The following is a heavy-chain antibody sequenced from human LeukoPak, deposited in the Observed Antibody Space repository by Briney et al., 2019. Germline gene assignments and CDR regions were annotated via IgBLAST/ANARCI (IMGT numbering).Heavy chain of an antibody. CDR3: ARHVRGGYYGSGSYYNDWFDP. CDR1: GGSISSSSYY. V-gene: IGHV4-39*01. D-gene: IGHD3-10*01. CDR2: IYYSGST. J-gene: IGHJ5*02. Sequence: ASETLSLTCTVSGGSISSSSYYWGWIRQPPGKGLEWIGSIYYSGSTYYNPSLKSRVTISVDTSKNQFSLELSSVTAADTAVYYCARHVRGGYYGSGSYYNDWFDPWGQGTLVTVSS.